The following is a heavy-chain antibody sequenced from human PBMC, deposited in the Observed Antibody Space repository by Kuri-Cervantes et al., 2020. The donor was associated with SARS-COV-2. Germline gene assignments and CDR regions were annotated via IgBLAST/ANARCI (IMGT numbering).Heavy chain of an antibody. CDR2: INHSGTT. D-gene: IGHD5-18*01. CDR1: GGSSSDYY. J-gene: IGHJ4*02. V-gene: IGHV4-34*01. Sequence: SETLSLTCAVYGGSSSDYYGSWIRQPPGKGLEWIGEINHSGTTNYNPSLKSRVTISVDASKNQFSLKLSSVTAADTAVYYCARGGYTYGYRHWGQGTLVTVSS. CDR3: ARGGYTYGYRH.